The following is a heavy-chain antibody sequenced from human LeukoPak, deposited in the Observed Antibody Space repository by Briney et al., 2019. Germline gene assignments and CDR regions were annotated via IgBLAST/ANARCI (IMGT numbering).Heavy chain of an antibody. CDR1: GYSISSGYY. CDR3: ARANYYGSGSPSVFDY. V-gene: IGHV4-38-2*01. Sequence: SETLSLTCAVIGYSISSGYYWGWIRQPPGKGLEWIGSIYHSGSTYYNPSLKSRVTISVDTSKTQFSPRLSSVTAADTAVYYCARANYYGSGSPSVFDYWGQGTLVTVSS. D-gene: IGHD3-10*01. CDR2: IYHSGST. J-gene: IGHJ4*02.